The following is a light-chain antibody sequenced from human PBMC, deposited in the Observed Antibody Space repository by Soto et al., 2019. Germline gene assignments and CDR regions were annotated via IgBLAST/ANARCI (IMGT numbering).Light chain of an antibody. CDR1: SSNIGAGYD. V-gene: IGLV1-40*01. J-gene: IGLJ1*01. CDR2: GNS. CDR3: QSYDSILSGDV. Sequence: QSVLTQPPSVSGAPGQRVTISCTGSSSNIGAGYDVHWYQQLPGTAPKLLIYGNSNRPSGVPDRFSGSKSGTSASLAITGLRAEDEADYYCQSYDSILSGDVFGTGTKVTVL.